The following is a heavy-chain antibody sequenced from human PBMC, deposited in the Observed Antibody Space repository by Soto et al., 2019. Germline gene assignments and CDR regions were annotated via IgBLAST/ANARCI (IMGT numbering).Heavy chain of an antibody. CDR2: IIPIFGTA. J-gene: IGHJ5*02. V-gene: IGHV1-69*13. CDR3: ARDALSNDFWSANWFDP. Sequence: GASVKVSCKASGGTFSSYAISWVRQAPGQGLEWMGGIIPIFGTANYAQKFQGRVTITADESTSTAYMELSSLRSEDTAVYYCARDALSNDFWSANWFDPWGQGTLVTVSS. CDR1: GGTFSSYA. D-gene: IGHD3-3*01.